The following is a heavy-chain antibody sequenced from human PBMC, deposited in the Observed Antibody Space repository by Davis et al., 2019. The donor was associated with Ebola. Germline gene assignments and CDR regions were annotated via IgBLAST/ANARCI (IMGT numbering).Heavy chain of an antibody. CDR3: AREAYYYDSSGRGLDY. D-gene: IGHD3-22*01. J-gene: IGHJ4*02. Sequence: AASVKVSCKASGYTFTSYYMHWVRQAPGQGLEWMGWINPNSGGTNYAQKFQGRVTMTRHTSISTAYMEPSRLRSDDTAVYYCAREAYYYDSSGRGLDYWGQGTLVTVSS. V-gene: IGHV1-2*02. CDR1: GYTFTSYY. CDR2: INPNSGGT.